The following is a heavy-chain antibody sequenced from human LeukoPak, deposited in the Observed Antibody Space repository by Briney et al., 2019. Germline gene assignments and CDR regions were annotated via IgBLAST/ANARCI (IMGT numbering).Heavy chain of an antibody. D-gene: IGHD6-13*01. V-gene: IGHV3-23*01. CDR1: GFTFSSYA. CDR3: ARDWPSEWQQLPDYDAVDI. CDR2: ISGSGGST. J-gene: IGHJ3*02. Sequence: PGGSLRLSCAASGFTFSSYAMSWVRQPPGKGLEWVSSISGSGGSTYDADSVKGRFTVSRDNSKNTLDLQMNSLRADDTAVYYCARDWPSEWQQLPDYDAVDIWAKGQWSPSLQ.